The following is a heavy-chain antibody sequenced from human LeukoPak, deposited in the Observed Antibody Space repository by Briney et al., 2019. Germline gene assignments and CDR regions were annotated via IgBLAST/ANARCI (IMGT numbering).Heavy chain of an antibody. CDR3: ARVSALVGATVY. J-gene: IGHJ4*02. V-gene: IGHV1-18*01. Sequence: ASVKVSCKASGYTFTSYGISWVRQAPGQGLEWMGWTSAYNGNTNYAQKLQGRVTMTTDTSTSTAYMELRSLRSDDTAVYYCARVSALVGATVYWGQGTLVTVSS. CDR2: TSAYNGNT. CDR1: GYTFTSYG. D-gene: IGHD1-26*01.